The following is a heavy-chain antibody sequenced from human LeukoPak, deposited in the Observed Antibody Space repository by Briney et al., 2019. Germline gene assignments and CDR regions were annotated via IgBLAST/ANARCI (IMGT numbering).Heavy chain of an antibody. V-gene: IGHV4-34*01. CDR3: ARATNYDFWSGYRFDY. CDR2: INHSGST. J-gene: IGHJ4*02. D-gene: IGHD3-3*01. Sequence: SETLSLTCAVYGGSFSGYYWSWIRQPPGKGLEWIGEINHSGSTNYNPSLRSRVTISVDTSKNQSSLKLSSVTAADTAVYYCARATNYDFWSGYRFDYWGQGTLVTVPS. CDR1: GGSFSGYY.